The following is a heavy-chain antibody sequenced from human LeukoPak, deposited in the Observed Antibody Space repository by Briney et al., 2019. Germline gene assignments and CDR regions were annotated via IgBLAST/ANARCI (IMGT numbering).Heavy chain of an antibody. CDR2: IRYDGSNK. D-gene: IGHD4-17*01. CDR3: AKDPMTTVTTVDSD. CDR1: GFTFSSYG. J-gene: IGHJ4*02. Sequence: GGSLRLSCAASGFTFSSYGMHWVRQAPGKGLEWVAFIRYDGSNKYYADSVKGRFTISRDNPKSTLYLQMNSLRAEDTAVYYCAKDPMTTVTTVDSDWGQGALVTVSS. V-gene: IGHV3-30*02.